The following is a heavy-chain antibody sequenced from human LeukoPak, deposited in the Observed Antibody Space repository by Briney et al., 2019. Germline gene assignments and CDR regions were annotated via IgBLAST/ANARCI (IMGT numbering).Heavy chain of an antibody. D-gene: IGHD5-12*01. CDR1: GFTVSSNY. CDR3: IRRSGYGNFDY. CDR2: IYSGDNT. Sequence: PGGSLRLSCAASGFTVSSNYMSWVRQAPGKGLEWVSVIYSGDNTYYADSVKGRFTISRDDSKNTLYLQMNSLKTEDTGVYYCIRRSGYGNFDYWGQGTLVTVAS. V-gene: IGHV3-53*01. J-gene: IGHJ4*02.